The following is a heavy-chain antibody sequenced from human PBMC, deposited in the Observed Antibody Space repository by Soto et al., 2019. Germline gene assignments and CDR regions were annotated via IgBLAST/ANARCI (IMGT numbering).Heavy chain of an antibody. V-gene: IGHV3-48*03. CDR1: GFTFSSYE. J-gene: IGHJ4*02. CDR2: ISSSGSTI. CDR3: ARGRVLRYFDWSPLGDY. D-gene: IGHD3-9*01. Sequence: GSLRLSCAASGFTFSSYEMNWVRQAPGKGLEWVSYISSSGSTIYYADSVKGRFTISRDNAKNSLYLQMNSLRAEDTAVYYCARGRVLRYFDWSPLGDYWGQGTLVAVSS.